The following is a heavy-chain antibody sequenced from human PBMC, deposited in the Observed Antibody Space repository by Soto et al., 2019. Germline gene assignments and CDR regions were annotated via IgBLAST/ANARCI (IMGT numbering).Heavy chain of an antibody. Sequence: QVQLVESGGGVVQPGRSLRLSCAVSGFTVSTYGMHWVRQAPGNGLEWVAVISRDGGTKYYADSVKGRFTISRDNSRNTLFLEMNSLRSDDMAVYYCTGEVASGYWGQGTLVTVSS. CDR1: GFTVSTYG. D-gene: IGHD2-8*02. J-gene: IGHJ4*02. CDR3: TGEVASGY. V-gene: IGHV3-30*03. CDR2: ISRDGGTK.